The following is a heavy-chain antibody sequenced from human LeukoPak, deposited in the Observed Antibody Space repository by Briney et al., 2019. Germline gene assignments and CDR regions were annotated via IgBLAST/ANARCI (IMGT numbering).Heavy chain of an antibody. Sequence: GGSLRLSGAASGFTFSDYYMSWIRQAPGKGLEWVSYISSSGSTIYYADSVKGRFTISRDNAKNSLYLQMNSLRAEDTAVYYCARDRVAGIQLWTFDYWGQGTLVTVSS. D-gene: IGHD5-18*01. V-gene: IGHV3-11*01. CDR2: ISSSGSTI. CDR3: ARDRVAGIQLWTFDY. J-gene: IGHJ4*02. CDR1: GFTFSDYY.